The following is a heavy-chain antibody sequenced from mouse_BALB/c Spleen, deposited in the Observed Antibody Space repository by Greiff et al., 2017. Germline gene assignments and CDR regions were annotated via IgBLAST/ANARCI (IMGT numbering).Heavy chain of an antibody. J-gene: IGHJ3*01. D-gene: IGHD2-2*01. CDR3: ARHGYPSCFAY. Sequence: EVQGVESGGGLVQPGGSLKLSCAASGFTFSSYTMSWVRQTPEKRLEWVAYISNGGGSTYYPDTVKGRFTISRDNAKNTLYLQMSSLKSEDAAMYYCARHGYPSCFAYWGQGTTVTVSA. V-gene: IGHV5-12-2*01. CDR1: GFTFSSYT. CDR2: ISNGGGST.